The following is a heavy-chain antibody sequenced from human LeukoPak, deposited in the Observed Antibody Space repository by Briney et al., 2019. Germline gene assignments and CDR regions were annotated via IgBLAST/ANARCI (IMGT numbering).Heavy chain of an antibody. CDR1: GSTFSTYS. J-gene: IGHJ6*03. V-gene: IGHV3-48*04. CDR3: ARDELMTSMDV. D-gene: IGHD3-10*01. Sequence: PGGSLRLSCAASGSTFSTYSMNWVRQAPGKGLEWVSYISSSSSTIYYADSVKGRFTISRDNAKNSLYLQMNSLRAEDTAVYYCARDELMTSMDVWGKGTTVTVSS. CDR2: ISSSSSTI.